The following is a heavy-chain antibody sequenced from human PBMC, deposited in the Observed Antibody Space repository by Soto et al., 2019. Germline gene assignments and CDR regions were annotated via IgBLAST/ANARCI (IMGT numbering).Heavy chain of an antibody. CDR3: ARDLLGYSCSWHGAFDI. V-gene: IGHV3-48*02. D-gene: IGHD6-13*01. Sequence: EVQLVESGGGLVQPGGSLRLSCAASGFTFSSYSMNWVRQAPGKGLEWVSYISSSSSTIYYANSVKGRFTISRDNAKNSLYLQMNSLRDEDTAVYYCARDLLGYSCSWHGAFDIWGQGTMVTVSS. CDR2: ISSSSSTI. CDR1: GFTFSSYS. J-gene: IGHJ3*02.